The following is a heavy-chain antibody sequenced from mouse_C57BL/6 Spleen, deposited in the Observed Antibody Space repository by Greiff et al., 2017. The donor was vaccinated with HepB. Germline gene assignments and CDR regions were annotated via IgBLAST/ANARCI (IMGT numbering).Heavy chain of an antibody. J-gene: IGHJ3*01. CDR1: GYTFTDYY. CDR2: INPYNGGT. D-gene: IGHD3-3*01. CDR3: ARGRDRFAY. Sequence: VQLQQSGPVLVKPGASVKMSCKASGYTFTDYYMNWVKQSHGKSLEWIGVINPYNGGTSYNQKFKGKATLTVDKSSSTAYMELNSLTSEDSAVYYCARGRDRFAYWGQGTLVTVSA. V-gene: IGHV1-19*01.